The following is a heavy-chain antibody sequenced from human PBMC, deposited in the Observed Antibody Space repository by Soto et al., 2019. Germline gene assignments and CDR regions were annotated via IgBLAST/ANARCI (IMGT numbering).Heavy chain of an antibody. CDR3: ARRAYLELELRSGGYFDY. CDR1: GGSISSGGYY. V-gene: IGHV4-31*03. J-gene: IGHJ4*02. D-gene: IGHD1-7*01. Sequence: QVQLQESGPGLVKPSQTLSLTCTVSGGSISSGGYYWSWIRQHPGKGLEWIGYIYYSGSTYYNPSLKSRVTISVDTSKNQFSLKLSSVTAADTAVYYCARRAYLELELRSGGYFDYWGQGTLVTVSS. CDR2: IYYSGST.